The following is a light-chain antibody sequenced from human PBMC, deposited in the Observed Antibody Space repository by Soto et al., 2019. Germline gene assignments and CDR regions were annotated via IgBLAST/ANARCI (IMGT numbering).Light chain of an antibody. J-gene: IGLJ1*01. CDR2: EVS. CDR3: CSYAGSSFYV. Sequence: QSALTQPASASGSPGQSITISCTGTSSDVGSYNLVSWYQQHPGKAPKLMIYEVSKRPSGVSNRFSGSKSGNTASLTISGLQAEDEADYYCCSYAGSSFYVFGTGTKLTVL. V-gene: IGLV2-23*02. CDR1: SSDVGSYNL.